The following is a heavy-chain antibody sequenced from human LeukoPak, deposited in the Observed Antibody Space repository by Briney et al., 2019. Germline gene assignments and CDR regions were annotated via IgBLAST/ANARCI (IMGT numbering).Heavy chain of an antibody. J-gene: IGHJ4*02. D-gene: IGHD2-2*01. CDR3: ASMRKGVVPAAADY. V-gene: IGHV4-34*01. CDR1: GGSFSGYY. Sequence: SETLSLTCAVYGGSFSGYYWSWIRQPPWKGLEWIGEINHSGSTNYNPSLKSRVTISVDTSKNQFSLKLSSVTAADTAVYYCASMRKGVVPAAADYWGQGTLVTISS. CDR2: INHSGST.